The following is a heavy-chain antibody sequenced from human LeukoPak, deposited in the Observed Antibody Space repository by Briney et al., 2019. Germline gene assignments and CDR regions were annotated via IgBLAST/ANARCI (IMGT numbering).Heavy chain of an antibody. CDR1: GGSISSYY. D-gene: IGHD1-26*01. Sequence: SETLSLTCTVSGGSISSYYWSWIRQPPGNGLEYIGYIYYSGSTNYNPSLKSRVTISVDTSKNQFSLKLSSVTAADTAVYYCARDRNSGSYYMLDYWGQGTLVTVSS. CDR2: IYYSGST. J-gene: IGHJ4*02. CDR3: ARDRNSGSYYMLDY. V-gene: IGHV4-59*01.